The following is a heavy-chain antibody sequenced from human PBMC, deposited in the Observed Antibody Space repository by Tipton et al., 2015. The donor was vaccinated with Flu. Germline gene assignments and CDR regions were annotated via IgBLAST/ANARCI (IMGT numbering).Heavy chain of an antibody. V-gene: IGHV4-39*07. D-gene: IGHD3-3*01. CDR1: GGSISSSSYY. CDR3: ARDTIFGVAH. CDR2: IYYSGST. Sequence: LRLTCTVSGGSISSSSYYWGWIRQPPGKGLEWIGSIYYSGSTYYNPSLNSRVTISVETSKNQFSLKLSSVTAADTAVYYCARDTIFGVAHWGQGTLVTVSS. J-gene: IGHJ4*02.